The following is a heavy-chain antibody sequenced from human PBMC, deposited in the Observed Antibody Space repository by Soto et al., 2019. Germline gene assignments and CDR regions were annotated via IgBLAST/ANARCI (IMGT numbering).Heavy chain of an antibody. J-gene: IGHJ6*02. CDR1: GFMFSAYW. D-gene: IGHD2-2*01. CDR2: IWYDGSNK. Sequence: GGSLRLSCAASGFMFSAYWMSWVRQAPGKGLEWVAVIWYDGSNKYYADSVKGRFTISRDNSKNTLYLQMNSLRAEDTAVYYCARLGYCSSTSCHRYYYYGMDVWGQGTTVTVSS. CDR3: ARLGYCSSTSCHRYYYYGMDV. V-gene: IGHV3-33*08.